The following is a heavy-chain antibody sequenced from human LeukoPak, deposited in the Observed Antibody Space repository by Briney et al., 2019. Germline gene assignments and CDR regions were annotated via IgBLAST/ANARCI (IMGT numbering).Heavy chain of an antibody. V-gene: IGHV1-69*01. CDR2: IIPIFGTA. CDR3: ARGIAVAGFDY. D-gene: IGHD6-19*01. J-gene: IGHJ4*02. CDR1: GGTFSSYA. Sequence: GPSVKVSCKASGGTFSSYAISWVRQAPGQGLGWMGGIIPIFGTANYAQKFQGRVTITADESTSTAYMELSSLRSEDTAVYYCARGIAVAGFDYWGQGTLVTVSS.